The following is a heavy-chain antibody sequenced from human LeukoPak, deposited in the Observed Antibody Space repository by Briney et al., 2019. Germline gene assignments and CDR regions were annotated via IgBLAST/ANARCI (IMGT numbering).Heavy chain of an antibody. J-gene: IGHJ4*02. CDR2: IKQDGSEK. Sequence: GGSLRLSCVASGFTYSSSWMSWVRQAPGKGLEWVANIKQDGSEKYCVDSVKGRFTISRDNAKNSLYLQMNSLRAEDTAVYYCAREAGIPPSTQQWPTSVDYWGQGTLVTVSS. D-gene: IGHD5-18*01. CDR1: GFTYSSSW. V-gene: IGHV3-7*05. CDR3: AREAGIPPSTQQWPTSVDY.